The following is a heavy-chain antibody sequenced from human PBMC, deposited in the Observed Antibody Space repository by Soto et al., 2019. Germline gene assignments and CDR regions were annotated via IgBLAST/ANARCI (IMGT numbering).Heavy chain of an antibody. V-gene: IGHV1-69*02. Sequence: QVQLVQSGAEVKKPGSSVKVSCKASGGTFSSYTISWVRQAPGQGLEWMGRIIPILGIANYAQKFQGRVTITGDKSKSTAYMELSSLRSEDTAVYYCARSSPSVGVDPWGQGTLVTVSS. CDR1: GGTFSSYT. J-gene: IGHJ5*02. CDR3: ARSSPSVGVDP. D-gene: IGHD2-15*01. CDR2: IIPILGIA.